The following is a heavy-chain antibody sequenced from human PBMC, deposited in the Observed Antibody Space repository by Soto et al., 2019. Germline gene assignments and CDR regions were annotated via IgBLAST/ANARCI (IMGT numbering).Heavy chain of an antibody. CDR3: ARDKRYFDWSPYYGMDV. CDR1: GYTFTSYG. Sequence: ASVKVSCKASGYTFTSYGISWVRQAPGQGLEWMGWISAYNGNTSYAQKLQGRVTMTTDTSTSTAYMELRSLRSDDTAVYYCARDKRYFDWSPYYGMDVWGQGTTVTVSS. D-gene: IGHD3-9*01. J-gene: IGHJ6*02. CDR2: ISAYNGNT. V-gene: IGHV1-18*04.